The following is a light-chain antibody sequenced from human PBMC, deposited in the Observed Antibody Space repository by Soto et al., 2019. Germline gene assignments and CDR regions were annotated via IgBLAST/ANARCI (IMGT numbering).Light chain of an antibody. CDR3: QQYYSYPWT. V-gene: IGKV1-5*01. J-gene: IGKJ1*01. CDR2: DAS. Sequence: DIQMTQSPSTLSASVGDRVTITCRASQTINSFLAWYQQTPGKAPKLLIYDASSLQSGVPSRFSGGGSGTELTLTICSLQPDDFATFHCQQYYSYPWTFGQGTKVEIK. CDR1: QTINSF.